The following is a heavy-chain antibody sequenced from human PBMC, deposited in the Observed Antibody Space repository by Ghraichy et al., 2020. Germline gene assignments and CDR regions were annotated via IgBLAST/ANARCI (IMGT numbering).Heavy chain of an antibody. CDR2: INIDGRIT. D-gene: IGHD6-6*01. CDR1: GFTFTNYW. Sequence: GGSLRLSCAASGFTFTNYWMHWVRQVPGKGLVWVARINIDGRITTYADSVRGRFTISRDNAKNTLYLEMNSLRAEATAVYYCTRIGYSSSSLGIDLWGQGTMVTISS. CDR3: TRIGYSSSSLGIDL. J-gene: IGHJ3*01. V-gene: IGHV3-74*03.